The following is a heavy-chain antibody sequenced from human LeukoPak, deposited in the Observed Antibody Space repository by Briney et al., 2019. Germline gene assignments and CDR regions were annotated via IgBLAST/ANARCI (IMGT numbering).Heavy chain of an antibody. CDR3: AKGEAAAGTSSWFDP. J-gene: IGHJ5*02. Sequence: GRSLRLSCAASGFIFSSYAMHWVRQAPGKGLEWVSAISYDGTNTYYADSVKGRFTISRDNSKNTLYLQMNSLRAEDTAVYYCAKGEAAAGTSSWFDPWGQGTLVTVSS. V-gene: IGHV3-30-3*01. D-gene: IGHD6-13*01. CDR2: ISYDGTNT. CDR1: GFIFSSYA.